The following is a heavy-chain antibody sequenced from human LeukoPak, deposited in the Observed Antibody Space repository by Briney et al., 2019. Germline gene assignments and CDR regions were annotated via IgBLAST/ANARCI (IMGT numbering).Heavy chain of an antibody. V-gene: IGHV3-48*03. CDR1: GFTFSSYE. D-gene: IGHD1-20*01. CDR3: ARGDRYDWDYYYYMDV. Sequence: GGSLRLTCAASGFTFSSYEMNWVRQAPGKGLEWVSYISSSGTIIYYADSVKGRFTISRDNAKNSLYLQMNSLRAEDTAVHYCARGDRYDWDYYYYMDVWGKGTTVTISS. J-gene: IGHJ6*03. CDR2: ISSSGTII.